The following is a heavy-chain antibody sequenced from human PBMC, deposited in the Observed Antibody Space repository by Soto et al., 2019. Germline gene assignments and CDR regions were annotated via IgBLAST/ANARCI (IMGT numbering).Heavy chain of an antibody. Sequence: EVQLVESGGGLVQPGGSLRLSCAASGFTFSSYDMHWVRQATGKGLEWVSAIGTAGDTYYPGSVKGRFTISRENAKNSLYLQMNSLRAEDMAVYYCARGITMVRGYYYYGMDVWGQGTTVTVSS. V-gene: IGHV3-13*01. CDR2: IGTAGDT. CDR1: GFTFSSYD. D-gene: IGHD3-10*01. J-gene: IGHJ6*02. CDR3: ARGITMVRGYYYYGMDV.